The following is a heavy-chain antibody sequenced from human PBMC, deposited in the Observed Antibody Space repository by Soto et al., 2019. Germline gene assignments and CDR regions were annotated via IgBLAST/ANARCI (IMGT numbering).Heavy chain of an antibody. D-gene: IGHD1-1*01. V-gene: IGHV4-4*07. CDR1: GASISGFY. J-gene: IGHJ5*02. CDR3: VRDGTKTLRDWFDP. CDR2: IYATGTT. Sequence: SETLSLTCTVSGASISGFYWSWIRKSAGKGLEWIGRIYATGTTDYNPSLKSRVMMSVDTSKKQFSLKLRSVTAADTAVYYCVRDGTKTLRDWFDPWRHGISATVPS.